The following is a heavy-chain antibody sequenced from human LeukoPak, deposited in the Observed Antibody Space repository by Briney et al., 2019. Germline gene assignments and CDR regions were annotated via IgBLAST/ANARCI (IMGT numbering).Heavy chain of an antibody. Sequence: KPSETLSLTCAVSGYSISSGYYWGWIRQPPGKGLEWIGSIYHSGSTYSNPPLKSRVTISVDTSKNQFSLKLSSVTAADTAVYYCAIRITMIVVVADAFDIWGQGTMVTVSS. CDR2: IYHSGST. CDR3: AIRITMIVVVADAFDI. D-gene: IGHD3-22*01. J-gene: IGHJ3*02. V-gene: IGHV4-38-2*01. CDR1: GYSISSGYY.